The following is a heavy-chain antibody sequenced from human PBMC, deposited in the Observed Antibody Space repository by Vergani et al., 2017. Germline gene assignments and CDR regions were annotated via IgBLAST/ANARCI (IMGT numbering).Heavy chain of an antibody. Sequence: QLQLQESGPGLVKPSETLSLTCTVSGGSISSSTYYLGWIRQPPGKGLEWLGSVYYSGSTYYNPSLKSRVTISVDTSKNQFSLKLNSVTAADTAVYYCARPLYYYYYMDVWGNGTTVTVSS. J-gene: IGHJ6*03. CDR1: GGSISSSTYY. CDR2: VYYSGST. CDR3: ARPLYYYYYMDV. V-gene: IGHV4-39*01.